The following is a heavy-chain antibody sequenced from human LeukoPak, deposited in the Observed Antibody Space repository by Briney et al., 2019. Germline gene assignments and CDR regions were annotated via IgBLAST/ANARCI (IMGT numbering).Heavy chain of an antibody. Sequence: SETLSLTCTVSGGSISSYYWSWIRQPPGKGLEWIGYIYYSGSTNYNPSLKSRVTISVDTSKNQFSLKLSSVTAADTAVYYCARSPYCSSTSCYLYYFDYWGQGTLVTVSS. CDR1: GGSISSYY. D-gene: IGHD2-2*01. J-gene: IGHJ4*02. CDR2: IYYSGST. CDR3: ARSPYCSSTSCYLYYFDY. V-gene: IGHV4-59*08.